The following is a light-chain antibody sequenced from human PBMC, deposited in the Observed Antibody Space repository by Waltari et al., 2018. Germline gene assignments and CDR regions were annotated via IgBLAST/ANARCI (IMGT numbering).Light chain of an antibody. V-gene: IGKV3-15*01. J-gene: IGKJ1*01. CDR2: DTS. CDR1: QSVTTN. Sequence: EVVMTQSPATLSVSPGERVTLSCRARQSVTTNLAWYQQKPGQAPRLLIYDTSTRAPGFPARFSGSGSETEFTLIISSLQSEDFAVYYCQQYNNWPLTFGQGTRVEIK. CDR3: QQYNNWPLT.